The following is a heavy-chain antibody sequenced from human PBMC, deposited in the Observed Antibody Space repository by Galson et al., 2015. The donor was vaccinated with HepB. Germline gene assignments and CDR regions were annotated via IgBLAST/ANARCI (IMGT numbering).Heavy chain of an antibody. Sequence: SETLSLTCGVYSASFSGYSWSWIRQSPGKGLEWIGEINHSGSTNNNPSLKSRVTISLDTSKNQFSLKLRSVTAADTAVYYCARGRRPESRFFGGQFISAFDYWGPGSLVTVSS. CDR1: SASFSGYS. V-gene: IGHV4-34*01. D-gene: IGHD1-14*01. J-gene: IGHJ4*02. CDR3: ARGRRPESRFFGGQFISAFDY. CDR2: INHSGST.